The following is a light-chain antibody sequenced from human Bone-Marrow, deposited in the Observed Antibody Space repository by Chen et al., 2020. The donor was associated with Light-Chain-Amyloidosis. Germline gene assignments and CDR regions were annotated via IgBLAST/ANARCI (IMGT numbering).Light chain of an antibody. CDR3: SSYTITNTLV. CDR1: SSDVGGDNH. J-gene: IGLJ1*01. CDR2: AVT. Sequence: QSALTQPASVSGSPGPSITISCTGTSSDVGGDNHVSWYQQHPDKAPKLMIYAVTNRPSSVPDRFSDSKSDNTASLTISGLQTEDEADYFCSSYTITNTLVFGSGTRVTVL. V-gene: IGLV2-14*01.